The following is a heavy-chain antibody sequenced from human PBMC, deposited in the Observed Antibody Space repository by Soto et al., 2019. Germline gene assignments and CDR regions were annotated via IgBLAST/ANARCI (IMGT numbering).Heavy chain of an antibody. V-gene: IGHV1-46*01. CDR1: GYIFTSSY. CDR2: INPSGGRA. D-gene: IGHD1-20*01. CDR3: ARGHKDTWYPVDH. Sequence: ASVKVSCKASGYIFTSSYIHWVRQAPGQGLEWMGGINPSGGRATYPQRFLGRVTLIRDTSSSTVEMELSSLRSEDTAVYYCARGHKDTWYPVDHWGPGTPVPVSS. J-gene: IGHJ4*02.